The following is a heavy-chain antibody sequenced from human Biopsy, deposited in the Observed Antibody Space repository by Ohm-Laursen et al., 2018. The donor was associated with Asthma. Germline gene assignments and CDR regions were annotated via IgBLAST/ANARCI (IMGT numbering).Heavy chain of an antibody. CDR2: SNSVFGTT. D-gene: IGHD2-2*01. Sequence: SVKVSCKPLGGTFNTYVIGWVRQAPGQRLERMGGSNSVFGTTTYPQKFQDRVTITADDSTSTVYMELSSLRSEDTAVYYCARKAGSCISRTCYSLDFWGQGTLVTVSS. CDR3: ARKAGSCISRTCYSLDF. CDR1: GGTFNTYV. V-gene: IGHV1-69*13. J-gene: IGHJ4*02.